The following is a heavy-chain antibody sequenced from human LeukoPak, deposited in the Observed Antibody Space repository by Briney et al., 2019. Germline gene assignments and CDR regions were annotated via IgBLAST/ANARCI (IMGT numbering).Heavy chain of an antibody. CDR3: ARATLNAFDI. D-gene: IGHD3-16*01. Sequence: GGSLRLSCAASGFTFSSYAMHWVRQAPGKGLEWVAVISYDGSNKYYADSVKGRFTISRDSSKNTLYLQMNSLRAEDTAVYYCARATLNAFDIWGQGTMVTVSS. CDR1: GFTFSSYA. CDR2: ISYDGSNK. J-gene: IGHJ3*02. V-gene: IGHV3-30*04.